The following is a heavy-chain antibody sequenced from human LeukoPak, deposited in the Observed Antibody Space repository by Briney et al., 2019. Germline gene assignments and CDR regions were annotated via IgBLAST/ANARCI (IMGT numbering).Heavy chain of an antibody. CDR3: ARNYYGSGSYYNVGH. CDR2: IIPILGIA. V-gene: IGHV1-69*04. J-gene: IGHJ4*02. D-gene: IGHD3-10*01. Sequence: SVKVSCKGSGGTFSSYAISWVRQAPGQGLEWMGRIIPILGIANYAQKFQGRVTITADKSTSTAYMGLSSLRSEDTAVYYCARNYYGSGSYYNVGHWGQGTLVTVSS. CDR1: GGTFSSYA.